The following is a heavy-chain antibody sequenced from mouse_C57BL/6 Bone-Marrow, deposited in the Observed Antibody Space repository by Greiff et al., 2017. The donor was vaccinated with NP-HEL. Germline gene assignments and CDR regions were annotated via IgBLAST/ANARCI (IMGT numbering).Heavy chain of an antibody. Sequence: VQLQQSGAELVRPGASVTLSCKASGYTFTDYEMHWVKQTPVHGLEWIGAIDPETGGTAYNQKFKGKAILTADKSSSTAYMELRSLTSEDSAVYYCTRPLLLRSSMDYWGQGTSVTVSS. J-gene: IGHJ4*01. CDR3: TRPLLLRSSMDY. D-gene: IGHD1-1*01. CDR2: IDPETGGT. CDR1: GYTFTDYE. V-gene: IGHV1-15*01.